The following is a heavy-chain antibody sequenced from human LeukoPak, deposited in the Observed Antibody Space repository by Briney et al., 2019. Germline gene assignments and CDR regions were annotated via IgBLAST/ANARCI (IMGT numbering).Heavy chain of an antibody. CDR3: ARFQADDAFDI. J-gene: IGHJ3*02. CDR2: INHSGST. V-gene: IGHV4-34*01. Sequence: SETLSLTCAVYGVSFSGYYWSWIRQPPGKGLEWIGEINHSGSTNYNPSLKSRVTISVDTSKNQFSLKLSSVTAADTAVYYCARFQADDAFDIWGQGTMVTVSS. D-gene: IGHD6-19*01. CDR1: GVSFSGYY.